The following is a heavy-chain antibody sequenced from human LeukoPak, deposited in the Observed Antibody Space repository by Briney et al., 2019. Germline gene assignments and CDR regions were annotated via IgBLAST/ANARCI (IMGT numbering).Heavy chain of an antibody. V-gene: IGHV1-18*01. CDR1: GYTFTSYG. D-gene: IGHD4-17*01. CDR2: ISAYNGNT. J-gene: IGHJ4*02. CDR3: ARDIWPMTTVTTVGY. Sequence: ASVKVSCKASGYTFTSYGISWVRRAPGQGLEWMGWISAYNGNTNYAQKLQGRVTMTTDTSTSTAYMELRSLRSDDTAVYYCARDIWPMTTVTTVGYWGQGTLVTVSS.